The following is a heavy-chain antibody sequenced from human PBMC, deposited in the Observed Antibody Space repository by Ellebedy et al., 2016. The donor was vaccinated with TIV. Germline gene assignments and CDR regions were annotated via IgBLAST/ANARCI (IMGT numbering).Heavy chain of an antibody. CDR3: ARGENYGVQFDI. J-gene: IGHJ3*02. CDR2: IKQDGSEK. D-gene: IGHD4-17*01. Sequence: GGSLRLXXAASGFTFSSYWMSWVRQAPGKGLEWVAIIKQDGSEKYYVDSVKGRFTISRDNAKNSLYLQMNSLRAEDTAVYYCARGENYGVQFDIWGQGTMVTVSS. V-gene: IGHV3-7*01. CDR1: GFTFSSYW.